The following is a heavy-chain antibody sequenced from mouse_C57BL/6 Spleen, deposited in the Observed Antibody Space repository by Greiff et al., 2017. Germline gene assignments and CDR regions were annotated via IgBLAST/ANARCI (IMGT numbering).Heavy chain of an antibody. Sequence: VQLVESGAELVKPGASVKISCKASGYAFSSYWMNWVKQRPGQGLEWIGQIYPGDGDTNYNGKFKGKATLTADKSSSTAYMQLSSLTSEDSAVYCCARGYGNYGYFDVWGKGTTVTVSS. J-gene: IGHJ1*03. CDR2: IYPGDGDT. D-gene: IGHD2-10*02. CDR1: GYAFSSYW. CDR3: ARGYGNYGYFDV. V-gene: IGHV1-80*01.